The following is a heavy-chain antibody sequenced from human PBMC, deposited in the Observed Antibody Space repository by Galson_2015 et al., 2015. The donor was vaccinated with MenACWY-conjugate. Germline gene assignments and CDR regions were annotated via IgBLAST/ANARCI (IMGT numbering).Heavy chain of an antibody. J-gene: IGHJ6*03. D-gene: IGHD5-18*01. CDR2: ISKSGSPI. V-gene: IGHV3-48*03. CDR1: GFTVSRNY. CDR3: ARVGTWIHQYFYYMDV. Sequence: SLRLSCAASGFTVSRNYMYWVRQAPGKGLEWLSYISKSGSPIYYADSVKGRFTISRDNVRKSLFLQMNSLRAGDTGVYYCARVGTWIHQYFYYMDVWGKGTTVTVSS.